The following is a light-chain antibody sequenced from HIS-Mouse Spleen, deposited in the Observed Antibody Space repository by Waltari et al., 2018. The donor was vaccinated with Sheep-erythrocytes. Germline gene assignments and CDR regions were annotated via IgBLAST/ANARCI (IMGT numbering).Light chain of an antibody. Sequence: SYELTQPPSVSVSPGQTARTTCSGDALPKKYAYRYQQKSGQAPVLVIYEDSKRPPGIPERFSGSSSGTMATLTISGAQVEDEADYYCYSTDSSGNHRVFGGGTKLTVL. V-gene: IGLV3-10*01. J-gene: IGLJ2*01. CDR3: YSTDSSGNHRV. CDR1: ALPKKY. CDR2: EDS.